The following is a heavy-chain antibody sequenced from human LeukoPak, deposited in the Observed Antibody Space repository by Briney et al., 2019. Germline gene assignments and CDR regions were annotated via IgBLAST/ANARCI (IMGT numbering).Heavy chain of an antibody. V-gene: IGHV3-33*01. J-gene: IGHJ6*02. D-gene: IGHD3-10*01. CDR1: GFTFSSYG. Sequence: GGSLRLSCAASGFTFSSYGMHWVRQAPGKGLEWVAVIWYDGSNKYYADSVKGRFTISRDNSKNTLYLQMNSLRAEDTAVYYCAREGRPYYYHGMDGWGQGTTVNGSS. CDR2: IWYDGSNK. CDR3: AREGRPYYYHGMDG.